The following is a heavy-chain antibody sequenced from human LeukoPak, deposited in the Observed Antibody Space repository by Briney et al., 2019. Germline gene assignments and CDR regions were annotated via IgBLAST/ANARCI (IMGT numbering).Heavy chain of an antibody. CDR3: ARRKRIAAAGQNWFDP. CDR1: GYTFTSYD. V-gene: IGHV1-8*01. D-gene: IGHD6-13*01. J-gene: IGHJ5*02. Sequence: ASVKVSCKASGYTFTSYDINWVRQATGQGLEWMGWMNPNSGNTGYAQKFQGRVTMTRNTSISTAYMELSSLRSEDTAVYYCARRKRIAAAGQNWFDPWGQGTLVTVFS. CDR2: MNPNSGNT.